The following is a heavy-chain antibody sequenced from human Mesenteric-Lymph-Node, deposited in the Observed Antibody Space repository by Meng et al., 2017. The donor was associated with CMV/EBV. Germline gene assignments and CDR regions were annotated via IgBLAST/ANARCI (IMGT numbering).Heavy chain of an antibody. CDR2: IYYSGST. CDR3: ARSRFDCSGGSCYSSSWFDP. V-gene: IGHV4-61*01. CDR1: GGSVSSGSYY. J-gene: IGHJ5*02. Sequence: GSLRLSCTVSGGSVSSGSYYWSWIRQPPGKGLECIGYIYYSGSTNYNPSLKSRVTISVDTSKNQFSLKLSSVTAADTAVYYCARSRFDCSGGSCYSSSWFDPWGQGTLVTVSS. D-gene: IGHD2-15*01.